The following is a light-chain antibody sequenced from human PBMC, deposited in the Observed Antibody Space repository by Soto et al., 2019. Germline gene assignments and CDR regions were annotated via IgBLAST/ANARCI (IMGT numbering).Light chain of an antibody. CDR1: SSNIGSNT. J-gene: IGLJ2*01. CDR3: AVWDDSLNGVV. Sequence: QSVLTQPPSASGTPGQRVTISCSGSSSNIGSNTVNWYQQLPGTAPKLFIYSNNQRPSGVPDRFSGSESGTSASLAISGLQSEDEADYYCAVWDDSLNGVVFGGGTKLTVL. CDR2: SNN. V-gene: IGLV1-44*01.